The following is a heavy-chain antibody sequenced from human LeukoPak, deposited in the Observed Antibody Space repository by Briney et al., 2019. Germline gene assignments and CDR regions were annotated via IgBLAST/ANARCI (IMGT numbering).Heavy chain of an antibody. Sequence: SETLSLTCAVYGGSFSGYYWSWIRQPPGKGLEWIGEINHSGSTNYNPSLKSRVTISVDKSKNQFSLKLSSVTAADTAVYYCASCTYYYGSGSRNWFDPWGQGTLVTVSS. V-gene: IGHV4-34*01. CDR1: GGSFSGYY. D-gene: IGHD3-10*01. J-gene: IGHJ5*02. CDR3: ASCTYYYGSGSRNWFDP. CDR2: INHSGST.